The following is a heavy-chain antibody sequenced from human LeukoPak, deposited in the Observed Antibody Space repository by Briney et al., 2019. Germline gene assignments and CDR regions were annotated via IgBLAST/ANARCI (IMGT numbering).Heavy chain of an antibody. D-gene: IGHD3-3*01. V-gene: IGHV1-2*02. CDR2: INPNTGGT. CDR1: GYTFTGYY. CDR3: ARAGPTGYDFWSGYRGFDY. Sequence: ASVKVSCKTSGYTFTGYYMHWVRQAPGQGLGWMGWINPNTGGTSYAQKFQGRVTMTRDTSISTAYMALSRLRSDDTAVYYCARAGPTGYDFWSGYRGFDYWGQGTLVTVSS. J-gene: IGHJ4*02.